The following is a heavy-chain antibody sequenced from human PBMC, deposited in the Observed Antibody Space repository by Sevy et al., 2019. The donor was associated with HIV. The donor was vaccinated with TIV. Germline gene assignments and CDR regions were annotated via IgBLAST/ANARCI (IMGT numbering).Heavy chain of an antibody. CDR2: IRSKDYGGAT. D-gene: IGHD3-22*01. CDR3: TRGCDYDSSGYSDY. CDR1: GFTFGDYA. V-gene: IGHV3-49*03. J-gene: IGHJ4*02. Sequence: YLRLSCTGSGFTFGDYAMSWFRQAPGMGLEWVGFIRSKDYGGATEYAASVKGRFTISRDDSKSIADLQINSLKTEYTAVYYCTRGCDYDSSGYSDYLGQGTLVTVSS.